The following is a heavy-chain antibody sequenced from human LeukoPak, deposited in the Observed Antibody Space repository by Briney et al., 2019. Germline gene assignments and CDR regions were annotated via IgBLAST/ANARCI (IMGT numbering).Heavy chain of an antibody. J-gene: IGHJ3*02. Sequence: ASVKVSCKASGYTFTSYAMHWVRQAPGQRLEWMGWINAGNGNTKYSQKFQGRVTITRDTSASTAYMELSSLRSEDTAVYYCARDPQSRDGYHDAFDIWGQGTMVTVSS. V-gene: IGHV1-3*01. CDR1: GYTFTSYA. CDR3: ARDPQSRDGYHDAFDI. D-gene: IGHD5-24*01. CDR2: INAGNGNT.